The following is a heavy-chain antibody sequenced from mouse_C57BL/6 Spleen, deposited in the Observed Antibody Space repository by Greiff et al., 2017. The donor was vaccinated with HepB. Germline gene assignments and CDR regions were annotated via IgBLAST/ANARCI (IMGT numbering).Heavy chain of an antibody. V-gene: IGHV3-6*01. Sequence: ESGPGLVKPSQSLSLTCSVTGYSITSGYFWYWIRQFPGNKLEWMGYISYDGSNNYNQSLKNRISITRDTSKNQFFLKLNSVTTEDTATYYCARGELYYDYDYWGKGTTLTVSS. CDR3: ARGELYYDYDY. CDR2: ISYDGSN. J-gene: IGHJ2*01. CDR1: GYSITSGYF. D-gene: IGHD2-4*01.